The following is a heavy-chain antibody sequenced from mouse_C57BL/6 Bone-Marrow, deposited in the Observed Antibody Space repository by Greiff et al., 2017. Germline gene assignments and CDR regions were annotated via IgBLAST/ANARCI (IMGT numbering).Heavy chain of an antibody. Sequence: VQLKQSGPGLAKPSQSLSLTCSVTGYSITSGYYWNWIRQFPGNKLEWMGYISYDGSNNYNPSLKNRISITRDTSKNQFFLKLNSVTTEDTATYYCARESYFYAMDYWGQGTSVTVSS. CDR3: ARESYFYAMDY. CDR2: ISYDGSN. CDR1: GYSITSGYY. V-gene: IGHV3-6*01. J-gene: IGHJ4*01. D-gene: IGHD1-1*01.